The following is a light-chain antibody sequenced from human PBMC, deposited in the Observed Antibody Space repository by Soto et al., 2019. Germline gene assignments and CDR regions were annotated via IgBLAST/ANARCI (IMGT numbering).Light chain of an antibody. J-gene: IGKJ1*01. CDR1: QSVDRW. CDR3: QQYTTLVT. Sequence: DLQMTQSPSTLSASVGDRVTITCRASQSVDRWLAWYQQRPGKAPKALIYKASNLESGVPSRFSGSGSWTEFTLTITSLQPGDIATYYCQQYTTLVTFGQGTMVEMK. CDR2: KAS. V-gene: IGKV1-5*03.